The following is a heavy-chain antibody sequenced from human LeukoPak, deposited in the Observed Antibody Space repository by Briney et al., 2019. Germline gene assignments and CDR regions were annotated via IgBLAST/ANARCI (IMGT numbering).Heavy chain of an antibody. CDR1: GFTFSSYA. J-gene: IGHJ4*02. CDR3: ARGRSGTCNSGLAY. D-gene: IGHD2-15*01. CDR2: ICGNNNNT. V-gene: IGHV3-23*01. Sequence: GGSLRLSCAASGFTFSSYAMTWVRQAPGKGLEWVSAICGNNNNTYYADSVKGRFTISRDNSENTLYLQMHSLRAEDTAIYYCARGRSGTCNSGLAYWGQGTLVTVSS.